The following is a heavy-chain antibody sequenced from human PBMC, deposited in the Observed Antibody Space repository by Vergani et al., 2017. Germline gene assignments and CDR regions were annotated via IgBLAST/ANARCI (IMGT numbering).Heavy chain of an antibody. CDR1: GFSFPGYA. Sequence: EVQLLESGGGLVQPGGSLRLSCEASGFSFPGYAMSWVRQAPGKGLEWVSSVSGSSATPYYADSVKGRFIISGDNSKNTLHLQMNRLRADDTAVYYCTKGSRGYTGYFFDYWGQGTLATVSS. CDR2: VSGSSATP. J-gene: IGHJ4*02. V-gene: IGHV3-23*01. CDR3: TKGSRGYTGYFFDY. D-gene: IGHD5-12*01.